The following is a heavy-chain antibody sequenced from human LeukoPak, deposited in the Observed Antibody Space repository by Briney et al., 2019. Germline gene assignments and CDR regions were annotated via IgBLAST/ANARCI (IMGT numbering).Heavy chain of an antibody. CDR3: TRGAGWLIDY. CDR1: DDSISDYY. D-gene: IGHD3-16*01. V-gene: IGHV4-59*01. J-gene: IGHJ4*02. Sequence: SETLSLTCTVSDDSISDYYRGWIRQPPGKGLEWIGYFHNSGTSTYDPSLKSRVTISADTSKNQFSLKLNSLTTADTAVYYCTRGAGWLIDYWGQGILVTVSS. CDR2: FHNSGTS.